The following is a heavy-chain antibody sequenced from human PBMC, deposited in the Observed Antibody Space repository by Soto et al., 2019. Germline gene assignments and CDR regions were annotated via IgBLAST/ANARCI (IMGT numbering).Heavy chain of an antibody. CDR1: GGFISSYY. CDR3: AIGSGWQDMDY. D-gene: IGHD6-19*01. V-gene: IGHV4-4*07. Sequence: QVQLQESGPGLVKPSETLSLTCTVSGGFISSYYWNWIRQPAGKGLEWIGRTYSSGNTDYSPSLKSRVNMSADTSKNQFSLKLNSVTAADTAVYYCAIGSGWQDMDYWGQGTLVTVS. CDR2: TYSSGNT. J-gene: IGHJ4*02.